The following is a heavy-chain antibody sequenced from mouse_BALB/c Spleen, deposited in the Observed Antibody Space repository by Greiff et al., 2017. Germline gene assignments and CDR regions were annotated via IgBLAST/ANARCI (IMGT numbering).Heavy chain of an antibody. CDR1: GFTFSSYG. CDR3: ARLENGPAWVAY. Sequence: EVMLVESGGDLVKPGGSLKLSCAASGFTFSSYGMSWVRQTPDKRLEWVATISSGGSYTYYPDSVKGRFTISRDNAKNTLYLQMSSLKSEDTAMYYWARLENGPAWVAYWGQGTLVTVSA. CDR2: ISSGGSYT. D-gene: IGHD1-1*02. J-gene: IGHJ3*01. V-gene: IGHV5-6*01.